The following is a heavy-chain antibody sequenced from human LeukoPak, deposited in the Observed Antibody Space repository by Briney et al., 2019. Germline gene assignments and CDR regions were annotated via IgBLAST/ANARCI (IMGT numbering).Heavy chain of an antibody. CDR2: IYPSGST. D-gene: IGHD3-10*01. CDR1: GGSISSYY. Sequence: PSETLSLNCTVSGGSISSYYWSWIRQPAGKGLEWIGRIYPSGSTNYNPSLESRVTMSVDTSKNQFSLKLSSVTAADTAVYYCARADYGSGSYYNSNCFDPWGQGTLVTVSS. J-gene: IGHJ5*02. V-gene: IGHV4-4*07. CDR3: ARADYGSGSYYNSNCFDP.